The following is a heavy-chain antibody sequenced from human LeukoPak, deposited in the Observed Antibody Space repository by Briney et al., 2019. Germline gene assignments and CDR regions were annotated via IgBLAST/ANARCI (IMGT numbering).Heavy chain of an antibody. J-gene: IGHJ5*02. D-gene: IGHD5-12*01. CDR2: IYTSGST. CDR1: GGSISSGSYY. Sequence: SETLSLTCTVSGGSISSGSYYWSWIRQPAGKGLEWIGRIYTSGSTNYNPSLKSRVTISVDTSKNQFSLKLSSVTAADTAVYYCARDVPGVEGGYDNNWFDPWGQGTLVTVSS. CDR3: ARDVPGVEGGYDNNWFDP. V-gene: IGHV4-61*02.